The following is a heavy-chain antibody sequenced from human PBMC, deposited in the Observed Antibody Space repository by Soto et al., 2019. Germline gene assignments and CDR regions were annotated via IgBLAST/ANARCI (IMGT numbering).Heavy chain of an antibody. Sequence: ASVKVSCKASGYTFTDYYMHWVRQAPGQGLEWMGWINPNSGGTNYAQKFQGRVTMTRDTSISTAYMELSRLRPDDTAIYYCARTDTAMATPYYGMDVWGQGTTVTVSS. J-gene: IGHJ6*02. D-gene: IGHD5-18*01. CDR3: ARTDTAMATPYYGMDV. V-gene: IGHV1-2*02. CDR2: INPNSGGT. CDR1: GYTFTDYY.